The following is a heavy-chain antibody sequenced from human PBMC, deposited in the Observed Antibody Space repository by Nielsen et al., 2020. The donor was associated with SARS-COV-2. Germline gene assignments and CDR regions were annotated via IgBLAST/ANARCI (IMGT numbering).Heavy chain of an antibody. J-gene: IGHJ6*02. Sequence: GESLKISCAASGFTFSSYAMSWVRQAPGKGLEWVSYISSSSSTIYYADSVKGRFTISRDNAKNSLYLQMNSLRDEDTAVYYCARDTLGFGESPYYYYGMDVWGQGTTVTVSS. CDR1: GFTFSSYA. D-gene: IGHD3-10*01. CDR3: ARDTLGFGESPYYYYGMDV. V-gene: IGHV3-48*02. CDR2: ISSSSSTI.